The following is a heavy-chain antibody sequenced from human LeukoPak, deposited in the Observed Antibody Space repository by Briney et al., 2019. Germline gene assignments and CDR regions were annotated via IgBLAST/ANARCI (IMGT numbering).Heavy chain of an antibody. V-gene: IGHV5-51*01. CDR2: IYPGDSDT. Sequence: GESLKISCKGSGYIFTSYWIGWVRQMPGKGLEWMGIIYPGDSDTRYSPSFQGQVTLSADKSISTAYLQWSSLKASDTAMYYCARRDILTGFYPFDYWGQGTLVTVSS. J-gene: IGHJ4*02. D-gene: IGHD3-9*01. CDR1: GYIFTSYW. CDR3: ARRDILTGFYPFDY.